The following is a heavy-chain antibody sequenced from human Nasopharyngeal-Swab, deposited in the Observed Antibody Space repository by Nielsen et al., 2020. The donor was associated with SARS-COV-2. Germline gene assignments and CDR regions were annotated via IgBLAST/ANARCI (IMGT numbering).Heavy chain of an antibody. Sequence: WIRQLPGKGLEWVAVISYDGSNKYYADSVKGRFTISRDNSKNTLYLQMNSLRAEDTAVYYCAKDIGQIAVAGPGWFDPWGQGTLVTVSS. CDR2: ISYDGSNK. D-gene: IGHD6-19*01. CDR3: AKDIGQIAVAGPGWFDP. V-gene: IGHV3-30*18. J-gene: IGHJ5*02.